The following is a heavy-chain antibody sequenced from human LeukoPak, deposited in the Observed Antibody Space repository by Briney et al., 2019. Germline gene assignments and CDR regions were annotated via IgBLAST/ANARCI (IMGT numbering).Heavy chain of an antibody. V-gene: IGHV4-4*09. CDR2: IYTSGST. CDR3: ARNRFKYSSGWYGFDY. J-gene: IGHJ4*02. Sequence: SETLSLTCTVSGGSISSYYWSWIRQPPGKGLEWIGCIYTSGSTNYNPSLKSRVTISVDTSKNQFSLKLSSVTAADTAVYYCARNRFKYSSGWYGFDYWGQGTLVTVSS. D-gene: IGHD6-19*01. CDR1: GGSISSYY.